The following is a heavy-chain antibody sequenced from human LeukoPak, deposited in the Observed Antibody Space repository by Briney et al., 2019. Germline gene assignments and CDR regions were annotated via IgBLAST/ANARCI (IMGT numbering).Heavy chain of an antibody. CDR2: IYYSGST. J-gene: IGHJ4*02. D-gene: IGHD3-22*01. CDR1: GGSISSSSYY. Sequence: SSETLSLTCTVSGGSISSSSYYWGWIRQPPGKGLEWIGSIYYSGSTYYNPSLKSRVTISVDTSKNQFSLKLSSVTAADTAVYYWARQTGDSSGYYYKDYFDYWGQGTLVTVSS. CDR3: ARQTGDSSGYYYKDYFDY. V-gene: IGHV4-39*01.